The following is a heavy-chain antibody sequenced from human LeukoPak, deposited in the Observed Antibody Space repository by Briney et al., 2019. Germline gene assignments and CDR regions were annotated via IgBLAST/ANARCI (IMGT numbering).Heavy chain of an antibody. Sequence: GGSLRLSCAASGFTFSSYVMSWIRQAPGKRLEWVSSIRGSGDSTYYADSVRGRFSISRDNSKSTLYLQMDSLRAEDTAVYYCATSTYNSGSCGYWGQGTLVTVSS. CDR3: ATSTYNSGSCGY. CDR2: IRGSGDST. J-gene: IGHJ4*02. V-gene: IGHV3-23*01. D-gene: IGHD3-10*01. CDR1: GFTFSSYV.